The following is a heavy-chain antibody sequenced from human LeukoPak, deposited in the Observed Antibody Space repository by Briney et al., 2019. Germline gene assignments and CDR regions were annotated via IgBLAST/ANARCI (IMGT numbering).Heavy chain of an antibody. CDR3: ARTYYDILTGFRAAFDI. CDR2: ISSSGSTI. Sequence: GGSLRLSCAASGFTFTSYVMNWVRQAPGKGLEWVSYISSSGSTIYYADSVKGRFTISRDNAKNSLYLQMNSLRAEDTAVYYCARTYYDILTGFRAAFDIWGQGTMVTVSS. V-gene: IGHV3-48*03. D-gene: IGHD3-9*01. J-gene: IGHJ3*02. CDR1: GFTFTSYV.